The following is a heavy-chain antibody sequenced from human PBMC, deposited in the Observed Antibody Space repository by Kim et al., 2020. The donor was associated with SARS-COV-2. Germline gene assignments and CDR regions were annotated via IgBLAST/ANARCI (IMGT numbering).Heavy chain of an antibody. CDR3: ARGPRGRGATTTYYALDV. Sequence: ASVKVSCQTSGYAFDNFGSSWVRQAPGQGLEWMGWSRPINGDTNYAEKFQGRVSMATDTNTNIGYMELRNLKSDDTAVYFCARGPRGRGATTTYYALDVWAQGTKVTVSS. J-gene: IGHJ6*02. CDR1: GYAFDNFG. CDR2: SRPINGDT. D-gene: IGHD1-26*01. V-gene: IGHV1-18*01.